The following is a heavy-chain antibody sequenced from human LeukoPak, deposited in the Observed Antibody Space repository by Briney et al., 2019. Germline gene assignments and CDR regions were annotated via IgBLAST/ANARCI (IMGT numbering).Heavy chain of an antibody. V-gene: IGHV4-59*12. CDR2: IYYSGST. J-gene: IGHJ4*02. Sequence: SETLSLTCTVSGGSISSYYWSWIRQPPGKGLEWIGYIYYSGSTNYNPSLKSRVTISVDTSKNQFSLKLSSVTAADTAVYYCARGRGSCHDWGQGTLVTVSS. CDR1: GGSISSYY. CDR3: ARGRGSCHD. D-gene: IGHD2-15*01.